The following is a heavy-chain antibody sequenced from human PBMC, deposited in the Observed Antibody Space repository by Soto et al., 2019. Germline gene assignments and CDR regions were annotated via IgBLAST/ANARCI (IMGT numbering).Heavy chain of an antibody. D-gene: IGHD3-10*01. V-gene: IGHV1-3*01. CDR1: GYTFTTYT. Sequence: ASVKVSCKASGYTFTTYTLQWLRQAPGQRLEWMGWINPGNGGTKYSQTFQGRVTITSDTSASTAYMELSSLRSEDTAVYYCTRDPGRSWFDPWGQGTLVTVSS. J-gene: IGHJ5*02. CDR3: TRDPGRSWFDP. CDR2: INPGNGGT.